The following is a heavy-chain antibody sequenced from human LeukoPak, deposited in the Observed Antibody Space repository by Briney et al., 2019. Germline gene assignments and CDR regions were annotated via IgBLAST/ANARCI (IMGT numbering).Heavy chain of an antibody. CDR2: IYYSKNT. CDR3: VSPRGFSYGYFDY. Sequence: TSETLSLTCTVSGGSISSSSAYWDWIRQPPGKGLEWIGSIYYSKNTYYNPSLKSRVTISADTSKNQFSLTLGSVSATDTAVYYCVSPRGFSYGYFDYWGQGTLVTVSS. CDR1: GGSISSSSAY. D-gene: IGHD5-18*01. J-gene: IGHJ4*02. V-gene: IGHV4-39*01.